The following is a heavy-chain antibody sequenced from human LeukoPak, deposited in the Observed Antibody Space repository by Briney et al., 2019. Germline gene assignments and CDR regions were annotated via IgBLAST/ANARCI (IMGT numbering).Heavy chain of an antibody. CDR1: GFFFSSYG. V-gene: IGHV3-21*01. D-gene: IGHD6-6*01. J-gene: IGHJ5*02. Sequence: GGSLRLSCAASGFFFSSYGMHWVRQAPGKGLEWVSSISSSSSYIYYADSVKGRFTISRDNAKNSLYLQMNSLRAEDTAVYYCARDSGAARPTWGQGTLVTVSS. CDR3: ARDSGAARPT. CDR2: ISSSSSYI.